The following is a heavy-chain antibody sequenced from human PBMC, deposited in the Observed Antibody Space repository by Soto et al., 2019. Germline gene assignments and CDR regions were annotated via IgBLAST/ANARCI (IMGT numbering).Heavy chain of an antibody. CDR2: ISFDGNIK. Sequence: QVQLVESGGGVVQPGRSLRLSCAASGFTFNDYAMHWVRHVPGQGLEWVAVISFDGNIKYDADSVKGRFTISRDNSKNTLFLQMDSLKGEDTAVYSCARAPRRYCTSLSCLGLYGLDVWGQGTAVTVSS. CDR1: GFTFNDYA. D-gene: IGHD2-8*01. J-gene: IGHJ6*02. CDR3: ARAPRRYCTSLSCLGLYGLDV. V-gene: IGHV3-30-3*01.